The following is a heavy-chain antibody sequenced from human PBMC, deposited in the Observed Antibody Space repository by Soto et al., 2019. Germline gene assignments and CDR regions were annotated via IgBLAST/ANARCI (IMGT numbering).Heavy chain of an antibody. CDR2: ISYDGSNK. D-gene: IGHD3-22*01. CDR3: ARDPNQLDYYDSSGYAPSDY. Sequence: GGSLRLSCAASGFTFSSYAMHWVRQAPEKGLEWVAVISYDGSNKYYADSVKGRFTISRDNSKNTLYLQMNSLRAEDTAVYYCARDPNQLDYYDSSGYAPSDYWGHGAPVIGSS. CDR1: GFTFSSYA. V-gene: IGHV3-30-3*01. J-gene: IGHJ4*01.